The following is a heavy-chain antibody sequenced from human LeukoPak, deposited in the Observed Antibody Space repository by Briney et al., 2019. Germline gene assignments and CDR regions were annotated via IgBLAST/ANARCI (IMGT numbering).Heavy chain of an antibody. CDR1: GISLRSYS. Sequence: GGSLRLSCVASGISLRSYSVHWVRQAPGKGLEWVALTSHDESNKKYADSVRGRCTISRDNSRDTLYLQLTNPRHEDTAVYYCAKDDAAGAYRTDFWGPGTRVTVSS. CDR3: AKDDAAGAYRTDF. J-gene: IGHJ4*02. CDR2: TSHDESNK. D-gene: IGHD6-13*01. V-gene: IGHV3-30-3*02.